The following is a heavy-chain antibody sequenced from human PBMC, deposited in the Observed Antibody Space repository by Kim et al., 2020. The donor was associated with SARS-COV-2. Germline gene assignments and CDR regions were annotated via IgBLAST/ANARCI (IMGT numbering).Heavy chain of an antibody. CDR1: GFTFSDAW. CDR2: IKSKTDGGTT. J-gene: IGHJ4*02. CDR3: FVLPVAVVGGY. V-gene: IGHV3-15*01. Sequence: GGSLRLSCAASGFTFSDAWMNWVRQAPGKGLEWVGRIKSKTDGGTTVYAAPVNGRFTISRDDSKNTLYLQMNSLKSEDTAVYYCFVLPVAVVGGYWGQGTLVTVSS. D-gene: IGHD6-19*01.